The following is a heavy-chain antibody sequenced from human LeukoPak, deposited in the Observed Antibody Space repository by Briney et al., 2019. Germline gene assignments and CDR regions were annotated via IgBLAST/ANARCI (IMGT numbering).Heavy chain of an antibody. Sequence: SDTLSLTCAASGYSISSSNYWGWIRQPPGKGLEWIGHIYYSGGIYYNPSLKSRVTMSVDTSKNQFSLKLSSVTAVDTAVYYCARKATTGPTKAAFDIWGQGTMVTVSS. CDR3: ARKATTGPTKAAFDI. D-gene: IGHD4-17*01. J-gene: IGHJ3*02. CDR2: IYYSGGI. CDR1: GYSISSSNY. V-gene: IGHV4-28*05.